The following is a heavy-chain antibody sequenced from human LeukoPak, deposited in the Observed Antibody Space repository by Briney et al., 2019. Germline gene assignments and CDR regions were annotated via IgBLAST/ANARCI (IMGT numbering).Heavy chain of an antibody. CDR1: GFTFSSYA. D-gene: IGHD2-2*01. CDR3: AKDHRYCTSTSCVFDY. J-gene: IGHJ4*02. CDR2: ISGGGDNT. V-gene: IGHV3-23*01. Sequence: GASLRLSCAASGFTFSSYAMTWVRQAPGKGREWVSGISGGGDNTYYADSVKGRFTLSRDNSKTTLYLQMNSLRDEDTAVYYCAKDHRYCTSTSCVFDYWGQGILVTVSS.